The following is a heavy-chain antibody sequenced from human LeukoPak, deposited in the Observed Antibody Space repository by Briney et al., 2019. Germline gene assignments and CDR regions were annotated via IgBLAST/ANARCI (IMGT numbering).Heavy chain of an antibody. J-gene: IGHJ3*02. CDR2: INAGNGNT. D-gene: IGHD2-2*01. V-gene: IGHV1-3*01. CDR1: GYTFTSYD. CDR3: ARYQLHHYDAFDI. Sequence: ASVKVSCKASGYTFTSYDINWVRQATGQGLEWMGWINAGNGNTKYSQKFQGRVTITRDTSASTAYMELSNLRSEDTAVYYCARYQLHHYDAFDIWGQGTMVTVSS.